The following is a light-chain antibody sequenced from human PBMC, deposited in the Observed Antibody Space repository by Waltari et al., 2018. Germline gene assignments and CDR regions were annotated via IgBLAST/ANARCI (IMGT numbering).Light chain of an antibody. V-gene: IGLV3-19*01. Sequence: SSELTQDPAVSVALGQTVRITCQGDSLRSYYASWYQQKPGQAPVFVIYGKNNRPSGIPDRFSGSSSGDTVTLTITGAQAEDEADYYCNSRDSSGNHLVFGPGTKV. CDR3: NSRDSSGNHLV. J-gene: IGLJ1*01. CDR2: GKN. CDR1: SLRSYY.